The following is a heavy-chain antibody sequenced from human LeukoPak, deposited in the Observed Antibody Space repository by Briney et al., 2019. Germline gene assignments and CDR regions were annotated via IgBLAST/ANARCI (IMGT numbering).Heavy chain of an antibody. CDR2: INHSGST. CDR3: ARSSGSRSGYFDL. Sequence: SETLSLTCAVYGGSFSGYYWSWIRQPPGKGLEWIGEINHSGSTNYNPSLKSRVTISVDTSKNQFSLRLSSVTAADTAVYYCARSSGSRSGYFDLWGRGTLVTVSS. CDR1: GGSFSGYY. V-gene: IGHV4-34*01. J-gene: IGHJ2*01. D-gene: IGHD1-26*01.